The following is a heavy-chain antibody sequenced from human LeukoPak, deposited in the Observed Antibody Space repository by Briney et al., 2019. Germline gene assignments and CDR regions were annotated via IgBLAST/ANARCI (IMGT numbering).Heavy chain of an antibody. V-gene: IGHV4-59*01. CDR1: GGSISSYY. D-gene: IGHD3-22*01. CDR3: ARRTYFYDSSGYYFDY. J-gene: IGHJ4*02. CDR2: IYYSGST. Sequence: SETLSLTCTVSGGSISSYYWSWIRQPPGKGLEWIGYIYYSGSTNYNPSLKSRVTISVDTSKNQFSLKLSSVTAADTAVYYCARRTYFYDSSGYYFDYWGQGTLVTVSS.